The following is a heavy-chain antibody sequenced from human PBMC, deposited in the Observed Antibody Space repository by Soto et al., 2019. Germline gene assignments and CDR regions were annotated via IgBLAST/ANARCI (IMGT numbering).Heavy chain of an antibody. Sequence: GGSLRLSCAASGFTLSSYSMNWVRQAPGKGLEWVSSISSSSSYIYYADSVKGRFTISRDNAKNSLYLQMNSLRAEDTAVYYCASGIAAEKFDPWGQGTLVTVSS. CDR3: ASGIAAEKFDP. D-gene: IGHD6-13*01. CDR1: GFTLSSYS. CDR2: ISSSSSYI. V-gene: IGHV3-21*01. J-gene: IGHJ5*02.